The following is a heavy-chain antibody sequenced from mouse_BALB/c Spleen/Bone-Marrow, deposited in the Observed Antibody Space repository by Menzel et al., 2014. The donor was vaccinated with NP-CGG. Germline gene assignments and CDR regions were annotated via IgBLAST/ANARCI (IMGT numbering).Heavy chain of an antibody. Sequence: VQLQQSGAELMKPGASVKISRKATGYTFSRYWIEWVKQRPGHGLEWIGEILPGSGSTNYNEKFKGKATFTADTSSNTAYMQLSSLTSEDSAVYYCARWGYGSSYVGYFDVWGAGTTVTVSS. CDR1: GYTFSRYW. CDR3: ARWGYGSSYVGYFDV. V-gene: IGHV1-9*01. CDR2: ILPGSGST. J-gene: IGHJ1*01. D-gene: IGHD1-1*01.